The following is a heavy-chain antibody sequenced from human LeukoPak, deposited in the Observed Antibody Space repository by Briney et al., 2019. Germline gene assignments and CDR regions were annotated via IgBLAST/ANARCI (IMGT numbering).Heavy chain of an antibody. V-gene: IGHV1-69*05. CDR1: GDTFSSYA. D-gene: IGHD5/OR15-5a*01. CDR3: ARALPYDAFDI. J-gene: IGHJ3*02. CDR2: IIPIFGTA. Sequence: ASVKVSCKASGDTFSSYAISWVRQAPGQGLEWMGRIIPIFGTANYAQKFQGRVTITTDESTSTAYMELSSLRSEDTAVYYCARALPYDAFDIWGQGTMVTVSS.